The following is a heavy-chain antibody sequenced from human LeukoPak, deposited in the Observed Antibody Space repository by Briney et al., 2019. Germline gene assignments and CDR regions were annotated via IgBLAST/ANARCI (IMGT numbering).Heavy chain of an antibody. Sequence: PGGSLRLSCAASGFTFSDYYMGWIRQAPGKGLEWVSYIPFSSSTTYYADSVKGRFTISRDNAKNSLYLQMNSLRADDTAVYYCARGWSSSWPYNLFDPWGQGTLATVSS. D-gene: IGHD6-13*01. CDR3: ARGWSSSWPYNLFDP. V-gene: IGHV3-11*01. CDR2: IPFSSSTT. J-gene: IGHJ5*02. CDR1: GFTFSDYY.